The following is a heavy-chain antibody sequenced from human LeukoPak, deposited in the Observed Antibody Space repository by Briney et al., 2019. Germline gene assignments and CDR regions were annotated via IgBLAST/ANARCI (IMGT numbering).Heavy chain of an antibody. D-gene: IGHD5-12*01. V-gene: IGHV1-2*02. CDR2: INPNSGGT. CDR1: GYTFTGYY. J-gene: IGHJ4*02. CDR3: ARDPFGSGYADY. Sequence: ASVKVSCKASGYTFTGYYMHWVRQAPGQGLEWMGWINPNSGGTNYAQKFQGRVTMTRDASISTAYMELSRLRSDDTAVYYCARDPFGSGYADYWGQGTLVTVSS.